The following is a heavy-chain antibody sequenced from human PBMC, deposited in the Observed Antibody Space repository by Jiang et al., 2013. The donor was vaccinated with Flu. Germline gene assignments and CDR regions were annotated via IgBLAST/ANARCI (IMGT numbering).Heavy chain of an antibody. J-gene: IGHJ6*03. Sequence: TLSLTCAVYGGSFSGYYWSWIRQPPGKGLEWIGEINHSGSTNYNPSLKSRVTISVDTSKNQFSLKLSSVTAADTAVYYCARGDAYYDFWSGYYPSSSFGYYYYMDVWGKGTTVTVSS. CDR2: INHSGST. V-gene: IGHV4-34*01. CDR1: GGSFSGYY. D-gene: IGHD3-3*01. CDR3: ARGDAYYDFWSGYYPSSSFGYYYYMDV.